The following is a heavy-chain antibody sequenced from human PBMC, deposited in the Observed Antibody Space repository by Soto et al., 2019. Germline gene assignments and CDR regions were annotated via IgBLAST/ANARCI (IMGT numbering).Heavy chain of an antibody. J-gene: IGHJ4*02. CDR3: CXXVAMVRSGALAY. D-gene: IGHD3-10*01. V-gene: IGHV3-15*07. CDR1: GFTFSNAW. Sequence: EVQLVESGGGLVKPGGSLRVSCAASGFTFSNAWMFWVRQAPGKGPEWVGRIKSKTDGGTTDYNTLMKDRFTISREDSXXXXXXXXXXXXXXXXXXXXXCXXVAMVRSGALAYWGQGVLVTVSS. CDR2: IKSKTDGGTT.